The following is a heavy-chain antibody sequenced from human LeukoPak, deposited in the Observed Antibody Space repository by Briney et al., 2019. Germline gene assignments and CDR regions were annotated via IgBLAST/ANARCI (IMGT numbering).Heavy chain of an antibody. V-gene: IGHV3-66*04. CDR2: IYSGGST. J-gene: IGHJ4*02. CDR1: GITVSSNY. D-gene: IGHD2-2*01. CDR3: VRHGDTDSCLAN. Sequence: GGSLRLSCAASGITVSSNYMSWVRQAPGKGLEWVSVIYSGGSTYYADSVKGRFTISRDNAKSSLYLQMNDLRAEDTAVYYCVRHGDTDSCLANWGQGTLVTVSS.